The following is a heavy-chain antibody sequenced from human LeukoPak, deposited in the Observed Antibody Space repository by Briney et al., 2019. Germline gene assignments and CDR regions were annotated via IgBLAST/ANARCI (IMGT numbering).Heavy chain of an antibody. CDR2: ISSTTKYI. CDR3: ARPGLRRYDSSGYYMDV. J-gene: IGHJ6*03. D-gene: IGHD3-22*01. V-gene: IGHV3-21*01. Sequence: GGSLRLSCVASEFDFSSYSLNWIRQAPGKGLEWVSSISSTTKYIYYGDSVKGRFTISRDNAKNPLFLEMTSLRADDTAVYYCARPGLRRYDSSGYYMDVWGKGTTVTVSS. CDR1: EFDFSSYS.